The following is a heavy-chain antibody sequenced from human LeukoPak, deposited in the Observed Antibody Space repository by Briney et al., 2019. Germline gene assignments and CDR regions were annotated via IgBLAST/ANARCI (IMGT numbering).Heavy chain of an antibody. Sequence: GGTLRLSCAASGFTFNSYGMSWVRQAPGKGLEWVSGISGSGGATYYADSVKGRFTVSRDDPHNTLYLQMNSVRAEDTAVYFCAKDLTRATYYYDSSGSDYWGQGTLVTVSS. J-gene: IGHJ4*02. V-gene: IGHV3-23*01. D-gene: IGHD3-22*01. CDR1: GFTFNSYG. CDR2: ISGSGGAT. CDR3: AKDLTRATYYYDSSGSDY.